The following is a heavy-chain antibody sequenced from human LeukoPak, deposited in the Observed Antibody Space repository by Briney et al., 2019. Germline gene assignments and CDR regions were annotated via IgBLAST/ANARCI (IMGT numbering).Heavy chain of an antibody. Sequence: SEALSLTCTVAGGSISSYYRSWIRPPPGKGLGWIGYIYTSGSTNYNPTLQGRVTIPVDTSNNQFSLKLSYVTAADTAVYYCARHPSAYDSSGYYYYFDYWGQGTLVTVSS. CDR1: GGSISSYY. J-gene: IGHJ4*02. V-gene: IGHV4-4*09. CDR3: ARHPSAYDSSGYYYYFDY. CDR2: IYTSGST. D-gene: IGHD3-22*01.